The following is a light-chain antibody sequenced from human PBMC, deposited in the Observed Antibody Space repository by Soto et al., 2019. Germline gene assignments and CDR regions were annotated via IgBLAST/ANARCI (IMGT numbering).Light chain of an antibody. CDR3: QQYDNWPLT. CDR1: QSVSSN. Sequence: PGERATLSCMASQSVSSNLAWYQQKPGQAPRLLIYGASTRATGIPARFSGSGSGTEFTLTISSLQSEDFAVYYCQQYDNWPLTFGGGTKVDIK. CDR2: GAS. V-gene: IGKV3-15*01. J-gene: IGKJ4*01.